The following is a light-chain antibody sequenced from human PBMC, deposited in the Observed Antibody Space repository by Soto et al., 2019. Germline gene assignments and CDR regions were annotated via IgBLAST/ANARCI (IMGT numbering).Light chain of an antibody. CDR2: GAS. J-gene: IGKJ1*01. CDR3: QQYNNWWT. V-gene: IGKV3-15*01. Sequence: EVVMTQSPATLSVSPGERATLSCRASQSVSNNLAWYQQNPGQAPRLLIYGASTRATGIPARLSGSGSGTELTLTISSLQSEDFAVYYCQQYNNWWTFGQGTKVEIK. CDR1: QSVSNN.